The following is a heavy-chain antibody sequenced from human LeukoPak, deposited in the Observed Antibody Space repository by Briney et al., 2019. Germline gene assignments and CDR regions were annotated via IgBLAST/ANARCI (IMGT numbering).Heavy chain of an antibody. V-gene: IGHV3-7*03. CDR3: AKDLSYIGFGY. D-gene: IGHD2-15*01. J-gene: IGHJ4*02. CDR1: GFTFTNYW. Sequence: GGSLRLSCAASGFTFTNYWMSWVRQAPGKGLELVANIKQDRSEKYYVDSVKGRFTITRDNAKNSLYLQMNSLRAEDTAVYYCAKDLSYIGFGYWGQGTLVTVSS. CDR2: IKQDRSEK.